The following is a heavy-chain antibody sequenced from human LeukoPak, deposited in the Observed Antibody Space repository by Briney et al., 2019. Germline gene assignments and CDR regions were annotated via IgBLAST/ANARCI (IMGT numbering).Heavy chain of an antibody. V-gene: IGHV1-2*02. Sequence: GAPLKVSCAASGYTFTRYSMHWGRQAPGQGLEWVGGINPNNGGTNYAQKFQGRVTMTRDTSISTAYMEMSRLRSEDTAVYYCARERWDYYDGSGPFDYWGQGTLVTVSS. CDR3: ARERWDYYDGSGPFDY. CDR1: GYTFTRYS. CDR2: INPNNGGT. J-gene: IGHJ4*02. D-gene: IGHD3-22*01.